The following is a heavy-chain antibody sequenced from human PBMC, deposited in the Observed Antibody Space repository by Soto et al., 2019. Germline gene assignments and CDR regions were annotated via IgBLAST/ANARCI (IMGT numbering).Heavy chain of an antibody. D-gene: IGHD4-4*01. CDR2: INLRGGTT. J-gene: IGHJ4*02. CDR1: GYNFNQYY. V-gene: IGHV1-46*02. CDR3: ARGPDDSGVPRWDY. Sequence: QVQLMQSGAEVRKPGASVRLSCETSGYNFNQYYIHWVRQAPGQGLEWMGIINLRGGTTEYAHKFRGRVTVTGDTSTSTAYMELRSLRSEDTTIYFCARGPDDSGVPRWDYWGQGTLVTVSS.